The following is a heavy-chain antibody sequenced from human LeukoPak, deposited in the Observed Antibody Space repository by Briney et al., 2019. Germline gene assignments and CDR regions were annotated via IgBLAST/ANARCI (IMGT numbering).Heavy chain of an antibody. Sequence: GGTLRLSCAASGFNFNSYAMSGVRQAPGKGREWVSAISGSGGSTYYADSVKGRFTISRDNSKNTLYLQMNSLRAEDTAVYYCAKEGGSSWYSYYYYMDVWGKGTTVTVSS. V-gene: IGHV3-23*01. J-gene: IGHJ6*03. CDR3: AKEGGSSWYSYYYYMDV. D-gene: IGHD6-13*01. CDR2: ISGSGGST. CDR1: GFNFNSYA.